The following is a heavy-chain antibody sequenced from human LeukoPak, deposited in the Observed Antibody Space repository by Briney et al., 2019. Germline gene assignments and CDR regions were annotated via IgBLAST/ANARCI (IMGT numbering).Heavy chain of an antibody. J-gene: IGHJ4*02. CDR1: SGSVSSGSYY. Sequence: SETLSLTCTVSSGSVSSGSYYWSWIRQPPGKGLEWIVYISYSGSTNYNPSLKSRVTISVDTSKNQFSLKLSSVTAADTAVYYCARAYYGSGSYYSNNKYYFDYWGQGTLVTVSS. D-gene: IGHD3-10*01. CDR3: ARAYYGSGSYYSNNKYYFDY. CDR2: ISYSGST. V-gene: IGHV4-61*01.